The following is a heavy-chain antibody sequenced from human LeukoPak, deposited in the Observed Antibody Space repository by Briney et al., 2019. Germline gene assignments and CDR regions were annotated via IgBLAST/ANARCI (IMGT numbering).Heavy chain of an antibody. Sequence: GGSLRLSCAASGFTFSSSYMHWVRQAPGKGLEYGSAISPSGDSTYYTNSMKGRFTISRDNSKNTLFLQMGSLTAEDMAVYYCARGLYYGSGQYYFGYRGQGTLVTVSS. CDR2: ISPSGDST. V-gene: IGHV3-64*01. CDR1: GFTFSSSY. CDR3: ARGLYYGSGQYYFGY. J-gene: IGHJ4*02. D-gene: IGHD3-10*01.